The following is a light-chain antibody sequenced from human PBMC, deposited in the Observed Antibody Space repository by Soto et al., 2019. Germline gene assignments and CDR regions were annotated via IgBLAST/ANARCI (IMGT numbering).Light chain of an antibody. Sequence: QSALTQPASVSGSPGQSITISCTGTSSDIGTYDYVSWYQHHPGKAPKLMMYEVTNRPSGVSDRFSGSKSGKTASLTISGLQAEDEADYYCSSYTTPTTPVVFGGGTKLTVL. CDR1: SSDIGTYDY. CDR2: EVT. J-gene: IGLJ2*01. V-gene: IGLV2-14*01. CDR3: SSYTTPTTPVV.